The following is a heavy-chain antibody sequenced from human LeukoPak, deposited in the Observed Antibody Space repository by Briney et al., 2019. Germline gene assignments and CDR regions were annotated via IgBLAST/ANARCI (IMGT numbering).Heavy chain of an antibody. J-gene: IGHJ3*02. Sequence: SETLSLTCTVSGGSISSYYWSWIRQPPGKGLEWIGYIYYSGSTNYNPSLKSRVTMSVGTSKNQFSLKLSSVTAADTAVYYCARDLKDKGLNDAFDIWGQGTMVTVSS. CDR1: GGSISSYY. CDR3: ARDLKDKGLNDAFDI. V-gene: IGHV4-59*12. CDR2: IYYSGST. D-gene: IGHD5/OR15-5a*01.